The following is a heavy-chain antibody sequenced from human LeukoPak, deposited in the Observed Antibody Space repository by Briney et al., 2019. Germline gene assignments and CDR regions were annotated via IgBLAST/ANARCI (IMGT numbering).Heavy chain of an antibody. J-gene: IGHJ4*02. CDR2: INWNGGST. Sequence: PGGSLRLSCAAARFTFDDYGMSWVRQAPGKGQEWVSGINWNGGSTGYADSVKGRFTISRDNAKNSLYLQMNSLRAEDTAVYHCARVLVGATKAFDFWRQGTLVTVSS. CDR1: RFTFDDYG. CDR3: ARVLVGATKAFDF. V-gene: IGHV3-20*01. D-gene: IGHD1-26*01.